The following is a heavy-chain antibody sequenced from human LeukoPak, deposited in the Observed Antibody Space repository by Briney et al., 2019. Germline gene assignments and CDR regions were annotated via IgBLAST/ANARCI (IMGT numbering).Heavy chain of an antibody. CDR2: ISGSGGST. V-gene: IGHV3-23*01. J-gene: IGHJ4*02. CDR1: RFTFSSYA. CDR3: AKDGYPGSVSYFDY. D-gene: IGHD1-1*01. Sequence: GGSLRLSCAASRFTFSSYAMSWVRQAPGKGLEWVSAISGSGGSTYYADSVKGRFTISRDNSKNTLYLQMNSLRAEDTAVYYCAKDGYPGSVSYFDYWGQGTLVTVSS.